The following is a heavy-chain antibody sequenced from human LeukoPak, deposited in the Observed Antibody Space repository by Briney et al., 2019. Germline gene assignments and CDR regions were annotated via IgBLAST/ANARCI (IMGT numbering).Heavy chain of an antibody. CDR1: GYTFTSYG. J-gene: IGHJ6*03. CDR2: ISGYNGNT. Sequence: ASVKVSCKASGYTFTSYGINWVRQAPGQGLEWMGWISGYNGNTNYAQKVQGRVTTTTDTSTSTAYMELRSLGSDDTAVYYCARRWSGYYMDVWGKGTTVTVSS. CDR3: ARRWSGYYMDV. V-gene: IGHV1-18*01.